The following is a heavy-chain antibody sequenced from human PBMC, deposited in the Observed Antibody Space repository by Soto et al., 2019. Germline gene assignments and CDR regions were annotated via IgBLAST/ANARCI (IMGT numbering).Heavy chain of an antibody. D-gene: IGHD6-13*01. CDR3: ARDQTGITTAGGGRIDH. J-gene: IGHJ4*02. CDR2: VSFDGSNK. V-gene: IGHV3-30-3*01. CDR1: GLTFSTHA. Sequence: QVQLVESGGGVVQPGRSLRLSCAASGLTFSTHAMHWVRQAPGKGLECVAIVSFDGSNKYYADSVKGRFTISRDNSKNKLYLQMSGLTPEDTAFYYCARDQTGITTAGGGRIDHWGQGTLVTVSS.